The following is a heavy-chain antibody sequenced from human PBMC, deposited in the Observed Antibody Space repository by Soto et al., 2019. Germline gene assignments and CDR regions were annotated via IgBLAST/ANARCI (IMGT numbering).Heavy chain of an antibody. J-gene: IGHJ6*03. CDR3: ARDRPIFGVAKRTSYYYYMDV. V-gene: IGHV1-3*01. CDR1: GYTFTSYA. Sequence: QVQLVQSGAEVKKPGASVKVSCKASGYTFTSYAMHWVRQAPGQRLEWMGWINAGNGNTKYSQKFQGRVTITRDTSASTAYMELSSLRSEDTAVYYCARDRPIFGVAKRTSYYYYMDVWGKGNTVTVSS. D-gene: IGHD3-3*01. CDR2: INAGNGNT.